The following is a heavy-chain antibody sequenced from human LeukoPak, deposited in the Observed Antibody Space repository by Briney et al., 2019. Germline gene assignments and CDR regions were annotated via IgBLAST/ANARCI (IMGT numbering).Heavy chain of an antibody. CDR1: GFTFSSYE. D-gene: IGHD1-26*01. V-gene: IGHV3-48*03. Sequence: GGSLRLPCAASGFTFSSYEMNWVRQAPGKGLEWVSYISSSGSTIYYADSVKGRFTISRDNAKNSLYLQMNSLRAEDTAVYYCAREMGATTYSVGYFDYWGQGTLVTVSS. CDR2: ISSSGSTI. J-gene: IGHJ4*02. CDR3: AREMGATTYSVGYFDY.